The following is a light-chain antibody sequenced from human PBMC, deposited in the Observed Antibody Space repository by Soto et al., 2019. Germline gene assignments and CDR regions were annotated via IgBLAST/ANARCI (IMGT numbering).Light chain of an antibody. CDR3: QHYSGDRAT. V-gene: IGKV1-5*03. CDR2: KAS. CDR1: QNINTW. Sequence: DIQMTQSPSTVSASVGDRVTVPCRSSQNINTWLAWYQQKPGKAPKILILKASSLESGVPSRFSGSGSGTEFTLTISSLQPDDLATYYCQHYSGDRATFGQGTKVDI. J-gene: IGKJ1*01.